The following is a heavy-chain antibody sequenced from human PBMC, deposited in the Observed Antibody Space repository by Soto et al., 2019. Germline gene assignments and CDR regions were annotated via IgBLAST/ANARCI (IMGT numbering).Heavy chain of an antibody. CDR2: INHSGST. Sequence: SETLSLTCAVYGGSFSGYYWSWIRQPPGKGLEWIGEINHSGSTNYNPSLKSRVTISVDTSKNQFSLKLSSVTAADTAVYYCAGTRRDGYNLWGKTQWTFDYWGQGNLVTVSS. J-gene: IGHJ4*02. V-gene: IGHV4-34*01. D-gene: IGHD3-16*01. CDR3: AGTRRDGYNLWGKTQWTFDY. CDR1: GGSFSGYY.